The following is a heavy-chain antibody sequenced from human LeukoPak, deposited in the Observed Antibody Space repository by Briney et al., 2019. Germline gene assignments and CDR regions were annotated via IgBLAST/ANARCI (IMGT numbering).Heavy chain of an antibody. CDR3: ARDQTYCSGGSCYGMDV. CDR2: INPILGIA. J-gene: IGHJ6*02. Sequence: ASVNVSCTASGGTFSSYAISWMRQAPGQGLEWIGRINPILGIANYAQKFQGRVTITANKSTSTAYMELSSLRSEETAVSYCARDQTYCSGGSCYGMDVWGQGTTVTVSS. CDR1: GGTFSSYA. V-gene: IGHV1-69*04. D-gene: IGHD2-15*01.